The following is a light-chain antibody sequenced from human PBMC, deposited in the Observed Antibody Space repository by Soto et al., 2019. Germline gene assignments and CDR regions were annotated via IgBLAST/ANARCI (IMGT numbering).Light chain of an antibody. V-gene: IGLV2-14*01. CDR2: GVT. CDR3: NSYTTRYTYV. J-gene: IGLJ1*01. Sequence: QSSLTQPASVSGSPGQSITISCTGTSSDVGGYNYVSWYQQHPGRAPKLLIYGVTNRPSGVSNRFSGSKSANTASLTISGLQAEDEADYYCNSYTTRYTYVFGTGTKVTVL. CDR1: SSDVGGYNY.